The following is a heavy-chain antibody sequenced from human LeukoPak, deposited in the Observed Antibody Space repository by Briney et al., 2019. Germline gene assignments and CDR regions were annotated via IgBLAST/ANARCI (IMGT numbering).Heavy chain of an antibody. J-gene: IGHJ4*02. CDR3: ARGGYYDSSGYYFWRYYFDY. D-gene: IGHD3-22*01. Sequence: SETLSLTCAVYGGSFSGYYWSWIRQPPGKGLEWIGEINHSGSTNYNPSLKSRVTISVDTSKNQFSLKLSSVTAADTAVYYCARGGYYDSSGYYFWRYYFDYWGQGTLVTVSS. CDR1: GGSFSGYY. CDR2: INHSGST. V-gene: IGHV4-34*01.